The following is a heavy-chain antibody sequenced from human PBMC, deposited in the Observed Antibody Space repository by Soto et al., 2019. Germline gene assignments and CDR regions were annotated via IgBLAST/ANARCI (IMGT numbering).Heavy chain of an antibody. CDR3: ARANKKAARPDNYYYGMDV. V-gene: IGHV1-46*01. CDR2: INPSGGST. D-gene: IGHD6-6*01. CDR1: GYTFTSYY. J-gene: IGHJ6*02. Sequence: ASVKVSFKASGYTFTSYYMHWVRQAPGQGLEWMGIINPSGGSTSYAQKFQGRVTMTRDTSTSTVYMELSSLRSEDTAVYYCARANKKAARPDNYYYGMDVWGQGTTVTVSS.